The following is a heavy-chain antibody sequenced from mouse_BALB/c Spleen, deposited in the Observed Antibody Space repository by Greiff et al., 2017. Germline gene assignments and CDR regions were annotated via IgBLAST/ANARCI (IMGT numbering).Heavy chain of an antibody. CDR1: GFTFSSFG. Sequence: EVKLVESGGCLVQPGGSRKLSCAASGFTFSSFGMHWVRQAPEKGLEWVAYISSGSSTIYYADTVKGRFTISRDNPKNTLFLQMTSLRSEDTAMYYCARGDYGSSSWFAYWGQGTLVTVSA. J-gene: IGHJ3*01. V-gene: IGHV5-17*02. CDR2: ISSGSSTI. CDR3: ARGDYGSSSWFAY. D-gene: IGHD1-1*01.